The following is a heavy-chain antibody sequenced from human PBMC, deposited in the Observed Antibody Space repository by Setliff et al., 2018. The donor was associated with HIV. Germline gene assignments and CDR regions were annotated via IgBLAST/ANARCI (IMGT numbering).Heavy chain of an antibody. J-gene: IGHJ1*01. CDR2: IYYSGST. V-gene: IGHV4-38-2*01. CDR1: GYSITGGYL. D-gene: IGHD3-22*01. Sequence: PSETLSLTCAVSGYSITGGYLWGWIRQPPGKGLECIGTIYYSGSTHYNPSLKSRVTISVDTSKNQFSLKVSSVTAADTAVYYCARQAYDLVPFDFQYWGQGTLVTVSS. CDR3: ARQAYDLVPFDFQY.